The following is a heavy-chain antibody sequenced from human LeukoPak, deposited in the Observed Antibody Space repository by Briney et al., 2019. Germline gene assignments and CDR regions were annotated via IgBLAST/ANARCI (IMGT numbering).Heavy chain of an antibody. CDR3: AKGIDYGDYMDV. CDR2: IRYDGSIK. CDR1: GFTFSSYG. D-gene: IGHD4-17*01. Sequence: GGSLRLSCAASGFTFSSYGIHWVRQAPGKGLEWVAFIRYDGSIKYYADFVKGRFTISRDNSKDTLYLQMNSLRAEDTAVYYCAKGIDYGDYMDVWGKGTTVTVSS. V-gene: IGHV3-30*02. J-gene: IGHJ6*03.